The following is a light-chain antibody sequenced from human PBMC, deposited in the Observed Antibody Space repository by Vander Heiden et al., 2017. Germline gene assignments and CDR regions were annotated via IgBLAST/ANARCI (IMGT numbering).Light chain of an antibody. Sequence: QTVVTQEPSLTVSSGGTVTVTCAASTGAVTSGYSPYWFKQRPGQAPRALMYSATNRHSWTPARFSGSLLGGNAALTLSGVQPEDEADYYCLLYYGGLWMFGGGTKVTVL. V-gene: IGLV7-43*01. CDR1: TGAVTSGYS. J-gene: IGLJ3*02. CDR3: LLYYGGLWM. CDR2: SAT.